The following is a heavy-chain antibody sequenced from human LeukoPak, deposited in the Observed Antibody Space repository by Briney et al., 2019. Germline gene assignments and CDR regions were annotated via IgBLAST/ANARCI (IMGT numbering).Heavy chain of an antibody. CDR2: INHSGST. V-gene: IGHV4-34*01. Sequence: PSETLSLTCAVYGGSYSGYYWSWIRQPPGKGLEWIGEINHSGSTNYNPSLKSRVTISVDTSKNQFSLKLSSVTAADTAVYYCARVIFGSSWYYGSGSYQNHYYFDYWGQGTLVTVSS. CDR3: ARVIFGSSWYYGSGSYQNHYYFDY. J-gene: IGHJ4*02. D-gene: IGHD3-10*01. CDR1: GGSYSGYY.